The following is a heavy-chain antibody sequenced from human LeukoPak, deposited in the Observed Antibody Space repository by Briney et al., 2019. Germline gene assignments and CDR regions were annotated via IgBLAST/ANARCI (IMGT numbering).Heavy chain of an antibody. CDR3: AREPSGWYLDY. D-gene: IGHD6-19*01. CDR1: GFTFSDYS. J-gene: IGHJ4*02. Sequence: GGSLRLSCAASGFTFSDYSLNWVRQAPGRGLEWVSYISGSSNYINYADSVKGRFTISRDNAKNSVYLQMNSLRAEDTAVYYCAREPSGWYLDYWGQGTLVAVSS. CDR2: ISGSSNYI. V-gene: IGHV3-21*01.